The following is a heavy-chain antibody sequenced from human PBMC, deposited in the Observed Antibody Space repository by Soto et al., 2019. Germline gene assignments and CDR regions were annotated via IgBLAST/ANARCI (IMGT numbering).Heavy chain of an antibody. D-gene: IGHD5-18*01. CDR3: ARDSGGYSYGSFEY. Sequence: ASVKVSCKASGYTFTGYYMHWVRQAPGQGLEWMGWINPNSGGTNYAQKFQGRVTMTRDTSISTAYMELSRLRSDDTAVYYCARDSGGYSYGSFEYLGQGTLVNVSS. J-gene: IGHJ4*02. V-gene: IGHV1-2*02. CDR1: GYTFTGYY. CDR2: INPNSGGT.